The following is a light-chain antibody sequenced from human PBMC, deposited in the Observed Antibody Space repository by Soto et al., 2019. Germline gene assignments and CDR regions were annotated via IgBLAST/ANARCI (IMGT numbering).Light chain of an antibody. Sequence: QPVLTQSPSASASLGASVKLTCTLSSGHSSYAIAWHQQQPEKGPRYLMKLNSDGSHSKGDGIPDRFSGSSSGAERYLTISSLQSEDEADYYCQTWDINTHVIFGGGTKLTVL. CDR2: LNSDGSH. CDR1: SGHSSYA. J-gene: IGLJ2*01. CDR3: QTWDINTHVI. V-gene: IGLV4-69*01.